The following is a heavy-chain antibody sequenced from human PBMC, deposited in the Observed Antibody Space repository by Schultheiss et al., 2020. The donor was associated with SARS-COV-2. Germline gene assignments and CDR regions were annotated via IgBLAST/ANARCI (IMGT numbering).Heavy chain of an antibody. D-gene: IGHD2-21*02. Sequence: SETLSLTCTVSGGSISSYYWTWIRQPPGKGLEWIGYIYYSGSTNYNPSLKSRVTISVDTSKNQFSLNLSSVTAADTAVYYCARMGDCGGDCYATWGQGTLVTVSS. CDR3: ARMGDCGGDCYAT. CDR2: IYYSGST. J-gene: IGHJ5*02. V-gene: IGHV4-59*01. CDR1: GGSISSYY.